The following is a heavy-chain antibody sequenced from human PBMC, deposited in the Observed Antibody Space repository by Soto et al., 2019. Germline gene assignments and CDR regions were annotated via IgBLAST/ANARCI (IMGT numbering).Heavy chain of an antibody. CDR1: GFTFSNYA. J-gene: IGHJ4*02. CDR3: AKALGELSPESYDY. CDR2: ISYDGSDK. D-gene: IGHD3-16*02. V-gene: IGHV3-30*18. Sequence: GGSLRLSCAASGFTFSNYAMHWVRQAPGKGLEWVAVISYDGSDKYYADSVKGRFTISRDNSKSTLNMQMNSLRADDTAVYYCAKALGELSPESYDYWGQGT.